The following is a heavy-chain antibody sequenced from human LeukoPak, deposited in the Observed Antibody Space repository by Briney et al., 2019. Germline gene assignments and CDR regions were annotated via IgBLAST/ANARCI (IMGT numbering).Heavy chain of an antibody. J-gene: IGHJ6*04. CDR1: GGSFSGDF. D-gene: IGHD3-10*01. CDR2: INHGGST. Sequence: SETLSLTCAVYGGSFSGDFWSWIRQSPGKGLEWIGEINHGGSTTYNPSLQSRVTMSVDTSKNQFSLKLSSVTAADTAVYYCARGFGLDVWGKGTTVTASS. V-gene: IGHV4-34*01. CDR3: ARGFGLDV.